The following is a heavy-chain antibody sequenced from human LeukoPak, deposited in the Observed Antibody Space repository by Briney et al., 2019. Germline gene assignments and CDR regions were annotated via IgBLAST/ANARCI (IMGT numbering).Heavy chain of an antibody. CDR3: ARAYTSSRHYYYYYMDV. CDR1: GFTFDDYG. D-gene: IGHD6-13*01. Sequence: GGSLRLSCAASGFTFDDYGMSWVRQAPGKGLEWVSGITWNGDTTGYADSVKGRFTISRDNAKNSLYLQMNSLRAEDTALYYCARAYTSSRHYYYYYMDVWGKGTTFTVSS. V-gene: IGHV3-20*04. CDR2: ITWNGDTT. J-gene: IGHJ6*03.